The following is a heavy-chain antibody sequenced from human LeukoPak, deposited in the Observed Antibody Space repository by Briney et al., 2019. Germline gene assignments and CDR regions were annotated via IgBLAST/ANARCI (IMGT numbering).Heavy chain of an antibody. CDR1: GFTFSSYS. J-gene: IGHJ3*02. CDR3: ARQNSQLAFDI. Sequence: GGSLSLSCAASGFTFSSYSMNWVRQAPGKGLEWVSSISSSSSYINYADSVKGRFTISRDNAKNSLYLLMNSLRAEDTAVYYCARQNSQLAFDIWGQGTMVTVSS. V-gene: IGHV3-21*01. D-gene: IGHD2/OR15-2a*01. CDR2: ISSSSSYI.